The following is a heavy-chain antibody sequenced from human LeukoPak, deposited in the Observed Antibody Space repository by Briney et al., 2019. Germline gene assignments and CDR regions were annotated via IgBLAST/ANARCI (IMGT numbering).Heavy chain of an antibody. CDR1: GFTFGDYS. V-gene: IGHV3-21*01. CDR3: AREIYDYVWGSYRYTPPGY. Sequence: GGSLRLSCAASGFTFGDYSMNWVRQAPGKGLEWVSSISSSSSYIYYADSVKGRFTISRDNARNSLYLQMNSLRAEDTAVYYCAREIYDYVWGSYRYTPPGYWGQGTLVTVSS. J-gene: IGHJ4*02. CDR2: ISSSSSYI. D-gene: IGHD3-16*02.